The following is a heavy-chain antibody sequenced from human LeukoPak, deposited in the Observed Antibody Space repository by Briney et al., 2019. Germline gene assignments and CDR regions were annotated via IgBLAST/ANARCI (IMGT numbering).Heavy chain of an antibody. Sequence: GASVKVSCKASGYTFTGYYMHWVRQAPGQGLEWMGWINPNSGGTNYAQKFQGRVTMTRDTSISTAYMELSRLRSDDTAVYYCARSENGHYAPSFDYWGQGTLVTVSS. CDR3: ARSENGHYAPSFDY. CDR2: INPNSGGT. J-gene: IGHJ4*02. V-gene: IGHV1-2*02. CDR1: GYTFTGYY. D-gene: IGHD4-17*01.